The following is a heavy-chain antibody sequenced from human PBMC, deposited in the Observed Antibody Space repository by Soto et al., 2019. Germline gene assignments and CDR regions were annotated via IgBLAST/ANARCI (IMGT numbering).Heavy chain of an antibody. Sequence: PSETLSLTCTVSGGSISSSSYYWGWIRQPPGKGLEWIGSIYYSGSTYYNPSLKSRVTISVDTSKNQFSLKLSSVTAADTAVYYCARLNCGGDCYRNCYYGMDVWGQGTTVTVSS. D-gene: IGHD2-21*02. CDR3: ARLNCGGDCYRNCYYGMDV. CDR1: GGSISSSSYY. V-gene: IGHV4-39*01. J-gene: IGHJ6*02. CDR2: IYYSGST.